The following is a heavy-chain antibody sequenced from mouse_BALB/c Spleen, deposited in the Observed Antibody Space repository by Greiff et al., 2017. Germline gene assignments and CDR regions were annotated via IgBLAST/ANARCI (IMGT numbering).Heavy chain of an antibody. CDR2: INPGSGGT. CDR3: AREGYGGGFAY. V-gene: IGHV1-54*01. D-gene: IGHD2-2*01. J-gene: IGHJ3*01. Sequence: QVQLQQSGAELVRPGTSVKVSCKASGYAFTDYMIEWVKQRPGQGLEWIGVINPGSGGTNYNEKFKGKATLTADKSSSTAYMQLRSLTSDDSAVYFCAREGYGGGFAYWGQGTLVTVSA. CDR1: GYAFTDYM.